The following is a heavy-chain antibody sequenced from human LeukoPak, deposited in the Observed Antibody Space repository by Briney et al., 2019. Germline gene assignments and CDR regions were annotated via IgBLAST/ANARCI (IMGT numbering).Heavy chain of an antibody. Sequence: GSLRLSCAASGGSISSTNWWSWVRQPPGKGLEWIGEIYHSGSTNYNPSLMGRITMSVDKSKNQFSLKLSSVTAADTAVYYCGRVTGYMIEDYFDYWGQGTLVTVSS. CDR2: IYHSGST. V-gene: IGHV4-4*02. D-gene: IGHD3-22*01. CDR1: GGSISSTNW. CDR3: GRVTGYMIEDYFDY. J-gene: IGHJ4*02.